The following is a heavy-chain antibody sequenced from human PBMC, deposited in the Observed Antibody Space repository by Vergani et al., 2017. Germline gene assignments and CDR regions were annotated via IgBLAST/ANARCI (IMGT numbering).Heavy chain of an antibody. CDR1: GFTLNTYG. CDR3: TKGSRGYTGYFFDY. V-gene: IGHV3-23*01. J-gene: IGHJ4*02. D-gene: IGHD5-12*01. CDR2: VSGSSATP. Sequence: VQILQSGGGVVQPGGSLRLSCTLSGFTLNTYGIHWVRQAPGKGLEWVSSVSGSSATPYYADSVKGRFIISRDNSKNTLHLQMNSLRADDTAVYYCTKGSRGYTGYFFDYWGQGTLATVSS.